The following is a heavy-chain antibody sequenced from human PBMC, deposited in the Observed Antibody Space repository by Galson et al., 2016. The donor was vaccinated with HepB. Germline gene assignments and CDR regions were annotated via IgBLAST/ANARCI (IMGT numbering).Heavy chain of an antibody. J-gene: IGHJ4*02. D-gene: IGHD2-2*01. CDR2: ISSSGDTI. CDR3: AREAIRGSSRDDFGY. CDR1: RFTFSDYY. Sequence: SLRLSCAASRFTFSDYYMSWIRQAPGKGLEFISYISSSGDTIYYADSVKGRFTISRDNTKNSLYLQMNSLRAEDTAVYYCAREAIRGSSRDDFGYWGQGTLVTVSS. V-gene: IGHV3-11*04.